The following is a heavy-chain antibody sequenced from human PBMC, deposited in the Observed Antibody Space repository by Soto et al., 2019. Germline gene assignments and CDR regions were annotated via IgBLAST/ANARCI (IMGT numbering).Heavy chain of an antibody. D-gene: IGHD1-1*01. CDR3: AHRLSGYSWDGGYFDY. Sequence: QITLKESGPTLVKPTQTLTLTCTFSGFSLTTSPMGVGWIRQPPGKALEWLVVIYWDDDKRYSPSLNSRLTITKDNSKNQVVLTMTNMDPVDTATYYCAHRLSGYSWDGGYFDYWGQGALVTVSS. CDR1: GFSLTTSPMG. J-gene: IGHJ4*02. CDR2: IYWDDDK. V-gene: IGHV2-5*02.